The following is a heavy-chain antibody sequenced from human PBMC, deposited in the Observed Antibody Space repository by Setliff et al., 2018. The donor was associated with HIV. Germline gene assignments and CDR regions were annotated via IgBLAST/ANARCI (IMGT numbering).Heavy chain of an antibody. D-gene: IGHD3-3*02. CDR3: AKASIFFPH. Sequence: PGGSLRLSCVASGSTFSTLWMSWVRQAPGKGLEWVGLIKSKPDGETTDYAAPVKGRFTISRDNAKNTLYLQMNSLRAEDTAVYYCAKASIFFPHWGRGTLVTVS. CDR1: GSTFSTLW. J-gene: IGHJ4*02. CDR2: IKSKPDGETT. V-gene: IGHV3-15*01.